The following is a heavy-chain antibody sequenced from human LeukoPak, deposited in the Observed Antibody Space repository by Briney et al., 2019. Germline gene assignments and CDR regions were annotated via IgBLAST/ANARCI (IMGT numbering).Heavy chain of an antibody. V-gene: IGHV4-61*01. CDR1: GGSVSSGSYY. J-gene: IGHJ4*02. Sequence: PSETLSLTCTVSGGSVSSGSYYWSWIRQPPGKGLEWIGYIYYSGSTNYNPSLKSRVTISVDTSKNQFSLKLSSVTAADTAVYYCARLGIVGATHGDYWGQGTLVTVSS. D-gene: IGHD1-26*01. CDR2: IYYSGST. CDR3: ARLGIVGATHGDY.